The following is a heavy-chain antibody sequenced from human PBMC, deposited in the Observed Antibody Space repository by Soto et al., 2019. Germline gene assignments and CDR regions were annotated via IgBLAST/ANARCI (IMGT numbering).Heavy chain of an antibody. Sequence: GGSLRLSCAASGFTFSSYIMNWVRQAPGKGPEWVASISSSSSYIYYADSVKGRFTISRDNAKNSLYLQMNSLRAEDTAVYYCARDARMGSYPDYWGQGTLVTVSS. CDR2: ISSSSSYI. D-gene: IGHD1-26*01. CDR3: ARDARMGSYPDY. V-gene: IGHV3-21*04. CDR1: GFTFSSYI. J-gene: IGHJ4*02.